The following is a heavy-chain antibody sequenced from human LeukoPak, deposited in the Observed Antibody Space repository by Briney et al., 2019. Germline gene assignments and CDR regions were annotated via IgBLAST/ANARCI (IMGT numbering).Heavy chain of an antibody. CDR2: IYNTVDV. CDR3: ARSRNYDTTGFNPSYYLDS. V-gene: IGHV4-59*02. Sequence: SETLSLTCTVSGGSVIGSHWTWIRQSPGGSLQYLGYIYNTVDVNYSPSLKSRVTISIDMSRNQVSLRLTSVTAADTAIYYCARSRNYDTTGFNPSYYLDSWGQGALVTVAS. D-gene: IGHD3-22*01. J-gene: IGHJ4*02. CDR1: GGSVIGSH.